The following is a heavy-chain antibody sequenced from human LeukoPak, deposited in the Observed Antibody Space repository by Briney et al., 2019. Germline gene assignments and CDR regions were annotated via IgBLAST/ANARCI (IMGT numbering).Heavy chain of an antibody. D-gene: IGHD2-21*01. CDR2: ISSSGSTT. Sequence: GGSLRLSCAVSGFPFSSYEMNWVRQAPGKGLEWVSLISSSGSTTYYADSVKGRFTISRDNAKNSLYLQMNSLRAEDTAVYYCARLFSTAHYWGQGTLVTVSS. J-gene: IGHJ4*02. V-gene: IGHV3-48*03. CDR1: GFPFSSYE. CDR3: ARLFSTAHY.